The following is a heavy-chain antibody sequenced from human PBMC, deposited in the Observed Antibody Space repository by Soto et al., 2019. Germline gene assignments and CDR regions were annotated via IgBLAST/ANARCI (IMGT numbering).Heavy chain of an antibody. D-gene: IGHD7-27*01. V-gene: IGHV3-48*02. Sequence: PGGSLRLSCAASGFTFSSYSMNWVRQAPGKGLEWVSYISSSSSTIYYADSVKGRFTISRDNAKNSLYLQMNSLRDEDTAVYYCARDLSWGSNWYYYMDVWGKGTTVTVSS. CDR3: ARDLSWGSNWYYYMDV. CDR2: ISSSSSTI. CDR1: GFTFSSYS. J-gene: IGHJ6*03.